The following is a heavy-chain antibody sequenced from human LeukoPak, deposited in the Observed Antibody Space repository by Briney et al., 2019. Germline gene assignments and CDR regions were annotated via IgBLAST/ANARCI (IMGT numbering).Heavy chain of an antibody. J-gene: IGHJ6*02. D-gene: IGHD3-16*01. CDR3: AGFRWGYGLDV. CDR1: GFTFISYW. V-gene: IGHV3-7*01. CDR2: IKSDGSEK. Sequence: GGSLRLSCAASGFTFISYWMSGVRQAPGKGLEWVANIKSDGSEKNYVDSVKGRFTISRDNAKNSLYLQMNSLRAEDTAVFYCAGFRWGYGLDVWGQGTTVTVSS.